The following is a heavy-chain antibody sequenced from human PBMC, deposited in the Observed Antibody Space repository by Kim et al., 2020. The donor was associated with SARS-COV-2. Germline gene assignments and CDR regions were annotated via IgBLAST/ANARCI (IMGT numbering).Heavy chain of an antibody. CDR2: IYYSGST. Sequence: SETLSLTCTVSGGSISSSSYYWGWIRQPPGKGLEWIGSIYYSGSTYYNPSLKSRVTISVDTSKNQFSLKLSSVTAADTAVYYCARHAVITNYFDYWGQGT. CDR3: ARHAVITNYFDY. J-gene: IGHJ4*02. CDR1: GGSISSSSYY. V-gene: IGHV4-39*01. D-gene: IGHD3-22*01.